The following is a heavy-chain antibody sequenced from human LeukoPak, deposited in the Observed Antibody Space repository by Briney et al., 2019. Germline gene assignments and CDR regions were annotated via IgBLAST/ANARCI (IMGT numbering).Heavy chain of an antibody. D-gene: IGHD6-19*01. V-gene: IGHV3-30*04. Sequence: GGSLRLSCAASGFTFSSYAMHWVRQAPGKGLEWVAVISYDGSNKYYADSVKGRFTISRDNSKNTLYLQMNSLRAEDTAVYYCARTLRGNRIAVAGTSFDYWGRGTLVTVSS. CDR2: ISYDGSNK. CDR1: GFTFSSYA. CDR3: ARTLRGNRIAVAGTSFDY. J-gene: IGHJ4*02.